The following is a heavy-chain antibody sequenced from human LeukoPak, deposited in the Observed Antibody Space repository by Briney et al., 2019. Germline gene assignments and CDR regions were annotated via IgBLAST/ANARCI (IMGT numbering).Heavy chain of an antibody. CDR3: ARALPGLGYYYDSSGYYDY. CDR2: INHSGST. Sequence: PSETLSLTCAVYGGSFSGYYWSRIRQPPGKGLEWIGEINHSGSTNYNPSLKSRVTISVDTSKNQFSLKLSSVTAADTAVYYCARALPGLGYYYDSSGYYDYWGQGTLVTVSS. J-gene: IGHJ4*02. D-gene: IGHD3-22*01. CDR1: GGSFSGYY. V-gene: IGHV4-34*01.